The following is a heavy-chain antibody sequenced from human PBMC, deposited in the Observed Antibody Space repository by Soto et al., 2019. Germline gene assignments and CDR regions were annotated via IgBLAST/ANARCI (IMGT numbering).Heavy chain of an antibody. V-gene: IGHV2-26*04. D-gene: IGHD6-13*01. J-gene: IGHJ5*02. CDR3: ASTYSSSWYWFDP. CDR1: GFSLSNAGLG. CDR2: IFSNDEK. Sequence: XKPTETLTLTCTVSGFSLSNAGLGVSWIRQPPGKALEWLAHIFSNDEKSYSTSLKSRLTISKDTSKRQVVLTMTNMDPVDTATYYCASTYSSSWYWFDPWGQGTLVTVSS.